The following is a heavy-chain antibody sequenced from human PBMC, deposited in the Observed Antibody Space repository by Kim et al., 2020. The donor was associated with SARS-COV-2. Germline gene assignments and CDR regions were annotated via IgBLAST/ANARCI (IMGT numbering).Heavy chain of an antibody. V-gene: IGHV5-10-1*01. CDR1: GYSFTSYW. CDR3: ARGGIAVAGLFSGWFDP. J-gene: IGHJ5*02. D-gene: IGHD6-19*01. Sequence: GESLKISCKGSGYSFTSYWISWVRQMPGKGLEWMGRIDPSDSYTNYSPSFQGHVTISADKSISTAYLQWSSLKASDTAMYYCARGGIAVAGLFSGWFDPWGQGTLVTVSS. CDR2: IDPSDSYT.